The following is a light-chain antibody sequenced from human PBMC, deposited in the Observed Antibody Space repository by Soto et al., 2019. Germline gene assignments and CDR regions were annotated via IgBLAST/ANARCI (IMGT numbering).Light chain of an antibody. CDR2: DIS. J-gene: IGKJ2*01. CDR3: QQYEELPYN. CDR1: QVIRNY. V-gene: IGKV1-33*01. Sequence: DIKMTQSASSLSASVGDRVTITCQASQVIRNYLNWYRQKPGKAPELLIYDISTLEIGIPSRFGGSGSGKDFTLTITGLQHEDIGTYFCQQYEELPYNFGQGTKLEI.